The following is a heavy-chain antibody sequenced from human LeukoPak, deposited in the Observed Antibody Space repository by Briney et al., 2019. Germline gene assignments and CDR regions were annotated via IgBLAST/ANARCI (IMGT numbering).Heavy chain of an antibody. J-gene: IGHJ5*02. Sequence: GGSLRLSCAASGFTFSNYAMSWVRQAPGKGLEWVSYITGSATTTYYADSVKGRFTISRDNGKNSLYLQMNSLRAEDTSVYYCARDVGYRSWFDPWGQGTLVIVSS. CDR1: GFTFSNYA. CDR2: ITGSATTT. V-gene: IGHV3-48*01. D-gene: IGHD5-18*01. CDR3: ARDVGYRSWFDP.